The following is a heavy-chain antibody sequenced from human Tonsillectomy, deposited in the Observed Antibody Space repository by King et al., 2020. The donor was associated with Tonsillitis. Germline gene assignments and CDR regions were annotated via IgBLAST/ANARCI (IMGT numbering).Heavy chain of an antibody. D-gene: IGHD5-18*01. CDR1: GDTFSSYS. V-gene: IGHV1-69*01. J-gene: IGHJ6*03. CDR2: TIPLFGTA. CDR3: ARPEDTAMAYYMAV. Sequence: VQLVESGAEVKKPGSSVKVSCKASGDTFSSYSISWVRQARGQGLEWMGGTIPLFGTANYAQKFQGRVTIIADESTSTAYMELSSLRSEDTAVYYCARPEDTAMAYYMAVWGKGTTVTASS.